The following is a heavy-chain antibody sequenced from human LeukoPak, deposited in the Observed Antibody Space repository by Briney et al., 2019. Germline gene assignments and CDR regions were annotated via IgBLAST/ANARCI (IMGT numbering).Heavy chain of an antibody. CDR3: ARLFDY. CDR2: INHSGST. J-gene: IGHJ4*02. V-gene: IGHV4-34*01. Sequence: NPSAALSLTCAVYGGSFSGYYWSWIRQPPGKGLEWIGEINHSGSTNYNPSLKSRVTISVDTSKNQFSLKLSSVTAADTAVYYCARLFDYWGQGTLVSVPS. CDR1: GGSFSGYY.